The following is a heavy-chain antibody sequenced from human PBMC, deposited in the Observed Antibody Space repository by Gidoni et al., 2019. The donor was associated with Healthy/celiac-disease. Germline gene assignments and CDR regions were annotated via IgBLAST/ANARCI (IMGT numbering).Heavy chain of an antibody. CDR3: ARDGAVAGFDY. D-gene: IGHD6-19*01. CDR1: GGTFSSYA. CDR2: IIPIFGTA. V-gene: IGHV1-69*12. Sequence: QVQLVQSGAAVKNLGSSVKVSCKDSGGTFSSYAISWVRQAPGQGLEWMGGIIPIFGTANYAQKFQGRVTITADESTSTAYMELSSLRSEDTAVYYCARDGAVAGFDYWGQGTLVTVSS. J-gene: IGHJ4*02.